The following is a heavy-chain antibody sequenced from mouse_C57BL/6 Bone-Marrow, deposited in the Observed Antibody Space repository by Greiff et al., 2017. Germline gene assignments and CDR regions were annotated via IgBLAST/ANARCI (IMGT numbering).Heavy chain of an antibody. J-gene: IGHJ2*01. CDR1: GYTFTDYN. V-gene: IGHV1-22*01. D-gene: IGHD2-3*01. CDR2: INPNNGGT. CDR3: ATHGYYVPFDY. Sequence: EVQLKESGPELVKPGASVKMSCKASGYTFTDYNMHWVKQSHGKSLEWIGYINPNNGGTSYNQKFKGKATLTVNKSSSTAYMELRSLTSEDSAVYYCATHGYYVPFDYWGQGTTLTVSS.